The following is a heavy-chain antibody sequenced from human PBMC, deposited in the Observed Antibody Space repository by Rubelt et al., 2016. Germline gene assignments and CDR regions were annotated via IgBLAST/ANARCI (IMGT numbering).Heavy chain of an antibody. D-gene: IGHD4-17*01. J-gene: IGHJ4*02. CDR3: AKDATQGDFGDYGFDY. Sequence: RGRSLRLSCAASGFSFEDYAMHWVRQAPGKGLEWVSGITSKSGKTDYADSVKGRFTISRDNAKNSLSLQMDSLSGEDTALYYCAKDATQGDFGDYGFDYWGQGTLVTVSS. CDR2: ITSKSGKT. V-gene: IGHV3-9*01. CDR1: GFSFEDYA.